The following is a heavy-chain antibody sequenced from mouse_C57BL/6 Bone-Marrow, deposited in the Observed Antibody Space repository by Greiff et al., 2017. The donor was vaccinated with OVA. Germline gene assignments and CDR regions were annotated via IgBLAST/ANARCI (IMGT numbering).Heavy chain of an antibody. CDR2: INPGSGGT. CDR1: GYAFTNYL. J-gene: IGHJ1*03. D-gene: IGHD2-5*01. V-gene: IGHV1-54*01. CDR3: ARPYYSNYWYFDV. Sequence: VQLQQSGAELVRPGPSVKVSCKASGYAFTNYLIEWVKQRPGQGLEWIGVINPGSGGTNYNEKFKGKATLTADKSSSTAYMQLSSLTSEYSAVYFCARPYYSNYWYFDVWGTGTTVTVSS.